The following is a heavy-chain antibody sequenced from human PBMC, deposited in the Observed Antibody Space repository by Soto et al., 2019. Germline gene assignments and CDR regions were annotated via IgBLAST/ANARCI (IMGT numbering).Heavy chain of an antibody. V-gene: IGHV5-10-1*01. J-gene: IGHJ4*02. CDR3: ARQIYDSDTGPNFQYYFDS. D-gene: IGHD3-22*01. Sequence: GESLKISCKGSGYSFAGYWITWMRQKPGKGLEWMGRIDPSDSQTYYSPSFRGHVTISVTKSITTVFLQWSSLRASDTAMYYCARQIYDSDTGPNFQYYFDSWGQGTPVTVSS. CDR2: IDPSDSQT. CDR1: GYSFAGYW.